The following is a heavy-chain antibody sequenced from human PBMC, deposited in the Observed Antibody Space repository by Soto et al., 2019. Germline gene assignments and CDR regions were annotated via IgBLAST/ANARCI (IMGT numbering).Heavy chain of an antibody. CDR1: GYNFTKNV. J-gene: IGHJ5*02. D-gene: IGHD3-3*02. Sequence: ASVKVSCKASGYNFTKNVVSWVRQATGQGLEWMGWINPESGNIGYAQKFQGRVIMTRDTSITTAYMELSSLRSDDTAVYYCAKNAEISMLTCRDPWGQGTPVTVSS. CDR2: INPESGNI. V-gene: IGHV1-8*01. CDR3: AKNAEISMLTCRDP.